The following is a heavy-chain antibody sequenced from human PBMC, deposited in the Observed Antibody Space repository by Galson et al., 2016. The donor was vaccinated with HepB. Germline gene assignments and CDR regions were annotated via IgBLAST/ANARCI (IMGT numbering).Heavy chain of an antibody. D-gene: IGHD3-10*01. V-gene: IGHV3-15*01. CDR2: IKSNNDGGTI. CDR3: TTVDYYYTSGSYTVGDY. Sequence: SLRLSCAGSGFTFSNAWMSWVRKAPGKGLGWVGRIKSNNDGGTIDYAAPVKGRFSISRDDSRNTVFLHINSLKTEDTAVYFCTTVDYYYTSGSYTVGDYWGQGTLVTVSS. CDR1: GFTFSNAW. J-gene: IGHJ4*02.